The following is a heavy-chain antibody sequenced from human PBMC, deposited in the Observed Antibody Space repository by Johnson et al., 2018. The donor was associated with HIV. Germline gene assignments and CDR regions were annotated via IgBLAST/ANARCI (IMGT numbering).Heavy chain of an antibody. J-gene: IGHJ3*02. CDR3: ARSTGPYSTYYYDSPDPDAFDI. D-gene: IGHD3-22*01. V-gene: IGHV3-23*04. CDR2: ISGSGGSP. Sequence: EVQLVESGGGLVQPGGSLRLSCAASGFTFSSYAMSWVRQAPGKGLEWVSAISGSGGSPYYADSVKGRFTISRDNSKNTLYLQMNSLRAEDTAVYYCARSTGPYSTYYYDSPDPDAFDIWGQGTMVTVSS. CDR1: GFTFSSYA.